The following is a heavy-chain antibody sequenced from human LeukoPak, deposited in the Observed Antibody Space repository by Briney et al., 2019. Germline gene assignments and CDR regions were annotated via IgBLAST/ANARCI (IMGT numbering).Heavy chain of an antibody. Sequence: SETLSLTCTVSGGSISSYYWSWIRQPAGKGLEWIGRIYTSGSTNYNPSLKSRVTMSVDTSKNQLSLKLSSVTAADTAVYYCARQSSSWYGPGVAFDIWGQGTMVTVSS. CDR3: ARQSSSWYGPGVAFDI. D-gene: IGHD6-13*01. CDR2: IYTSGST. J-gene: IGHJ3*02. V-gene: IGHV4-4*07. CDR1: GGSISSYY.